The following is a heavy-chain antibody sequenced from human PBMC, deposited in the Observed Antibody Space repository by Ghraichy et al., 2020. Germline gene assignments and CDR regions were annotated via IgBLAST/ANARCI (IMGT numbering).Heavy chain of an antibody. J-gene: IGHJ6*02. CDR3: ARKYGMDV. Sequence: GESLNISCAASGFTVSSNYMSWVRQAPGKGLEWVSVIYSGGSTYYADSVKGRFTISRDNSKNTLYLQMNSLRAEDTAVYYCARKYGMDVWGQGTTVTVSS. CDR1: GFTVSSNY. V-gene: IGHV3-53*01. CDR2: IYSGGST.